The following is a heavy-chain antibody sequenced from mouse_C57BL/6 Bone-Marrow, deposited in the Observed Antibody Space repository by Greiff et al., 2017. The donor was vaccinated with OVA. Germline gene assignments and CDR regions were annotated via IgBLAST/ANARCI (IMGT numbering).Heavy chain of an antibody. CDR2: IDPANGNT. CDR1: GFNIKNTY. CDR3: APHYYGSKGGYYFDY. D-gene: IGHD1-1*01. Sequence: EVKLQQSVAELVRPGASVKLSCTASGFNIKNTYMHWVKQRPEQGLEWIGRIDPANGNTKYAPKFQGKATITADTSSNTAYLQLSSLTSEDTAIYYCAPHYYGSKGGYYFDYWGQGTTLTVSS. J-gene: IGHJ2*01. V-gene: IGHV14-3*01.